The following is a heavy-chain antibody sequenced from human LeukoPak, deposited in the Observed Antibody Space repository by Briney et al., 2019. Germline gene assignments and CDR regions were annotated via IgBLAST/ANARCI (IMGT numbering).Heavy chain of an antibody. CDR3: ARHPTALVSYGFDP. D-gene: IGHD5-18*01. CDR2: IYYSGST. CDR1: GGSISSYY. J-gene: IGHJ5*02. Sequence: TSETLSLTCTVPGGSISSYYWSWIRQPPGKGLEGLGYIYYSGSTNYNPSLKSRVTISVDTSKNQFSLNLSSVTAADTAVYYCARHPTALVSYGFDPWGQGTLVTVSS. V-gene: IGHV4-59*08.